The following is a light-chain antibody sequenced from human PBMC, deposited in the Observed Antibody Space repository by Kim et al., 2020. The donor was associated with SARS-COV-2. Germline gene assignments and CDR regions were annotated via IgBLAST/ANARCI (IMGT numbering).Light chain of an antibody. J-gene: IGLJ2*01. V-gene: IGLV3-1*01. CDR3: QAWDSSVI. Sequence: SYELTQSPSVSVSPGQTASITCSGDELGDKYACWYQHKPGQPPVLVIYQDSRRPSGIPERFSGSNSGNTATLTISGTQAMDEADYYCQAWDSSVIFGGGTQLTVL. CDR2: QDS. CDR1: ELGDKY.